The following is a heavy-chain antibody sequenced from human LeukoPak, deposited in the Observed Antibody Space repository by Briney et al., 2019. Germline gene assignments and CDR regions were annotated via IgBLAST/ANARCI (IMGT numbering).Heavy chain of an antibody. CDR3: AGLGVGATRDAFDI. Sequence: GGSLRLSCAASGFTFDDYGMSWVRQAPGEGLEWVSGINWNGGSTGYADSVKGRFTISRDNAKNSLYLQMNSLRAEDTALYYCAGLGVGATRDAFDIWGQGTMVTVSS. D-gene: IGHD1-26*01. V-gene: IGHV3-20*04. CDR1: GFTFDDYG. CDR2: INWNGGST. J-gene: IGHJ3*02.